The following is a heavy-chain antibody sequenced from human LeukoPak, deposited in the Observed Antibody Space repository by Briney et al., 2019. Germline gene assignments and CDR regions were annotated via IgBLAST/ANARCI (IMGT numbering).Heavy chain of an antibody. J-gene: IGHJ6*03. V-gene: IGHV3-74*01. CDR3: ARGSIAVAGRYYYYYMDV. CDR2: INSDGSST. Sequence: PGGSLRLSCAASGFTFSSYWMHWVRQAPGKGLVWVSRINSDGSSTSYADSVKGRFTISRDNAKNTLYLQMNSLRAEDTAVYYCARGSIAVAGRYYYYYMDVWGKGTTVTVSS. CDR1: GFTFSSYW. D-gene: IGHD6-19*01.